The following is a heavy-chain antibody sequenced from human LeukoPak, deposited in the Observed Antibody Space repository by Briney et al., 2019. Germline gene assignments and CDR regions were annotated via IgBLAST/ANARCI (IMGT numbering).Heavy chain of an antibody. CDR1: GGFFSGYV. CDR3: AKTPVVTLSAFDI. V-gene: IGHV4-34*01. Sequence: PETLSLTCGVYGGFFSGYVWSWIRQPPGKGLQWIGEINHSGSTTYNPSLKSQVTISLDTSRNQFSLKLTSVTAADTAVYYCAKTPVVTLSAFDIWGQGTLVTVSS. D-gene: IGHD3-22*01. J-gene: IGHJ3*02. CDR2: INHSGST.